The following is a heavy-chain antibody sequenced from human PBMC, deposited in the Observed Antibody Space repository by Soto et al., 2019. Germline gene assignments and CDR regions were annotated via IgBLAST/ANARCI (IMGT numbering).Heavy chain of an antibody. CDR2: MSHSGGT. D-gene: IGHD1-1*01. CDR3: ARVERGTATTVVDAFDI. CDR1: GGSVNSGSYY. Sequence: SETLSLTGAVFGGSVNSGSYYWSWIRQPPGKGLEWIGEMSHSGGTHFNPSLKSRVTISVDTSKNQFSLKMSSVTAADTALYYCARVERGTATTVVDAFDIWGPGTMVTVSS. J-gene: IGHJ3*02. V-gene: IGHV4-61*01.